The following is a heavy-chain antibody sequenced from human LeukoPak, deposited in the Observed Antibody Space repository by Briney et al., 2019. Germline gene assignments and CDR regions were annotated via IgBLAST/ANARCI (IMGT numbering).Heavy chain of an antibody. Sequence: GGSLRLSCEGSAFIFSGHWMNWVRQTPGEGLEWVASIKEDGSERQYVDSVKGRFSISRDNTKGSLFLQLNSLRAEDTAVYYCAKDQRWESPHYLDSWGQGTLVTVSS. CDR2: IKEDGSER. V-gene: IGHV3-7*03. CDR3: AKDQRWESPHYLDS. D-gene: IGHD1-26*01. CDR1: AFIFSGHW. J-gene: IGHJ4*02.